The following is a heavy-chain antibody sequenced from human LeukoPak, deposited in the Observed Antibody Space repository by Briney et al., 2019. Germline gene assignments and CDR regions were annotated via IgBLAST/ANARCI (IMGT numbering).Heavy chain of an antibody. D-gene: IGHD3-10*01. Sequence: VSVKVSCKASGYTFTSYYMHWVRQAPGQGREWMGIINPSGGSTSYAQKFQGRVTMTRDTSTSTVYMELSSLRSEDTAVYYCARDGVTMVRAPGYYYYYMDVWGKGTTVTVSS. J-gene: IGHJ6*03. CDR1: GYTFTSYY. CDR3: ARDGVTMVRAPGYYYYYMDV. V-gene: IGHV1-46*01. CDR2: INPSGGST.